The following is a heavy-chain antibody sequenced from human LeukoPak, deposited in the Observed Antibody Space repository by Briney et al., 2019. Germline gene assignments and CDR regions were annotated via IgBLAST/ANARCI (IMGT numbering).Heavy chain of an antibody. CDR1: GFTFSSYS. V-gene: IGHV3-48*01. J-gene: IGHJ4*02. CDR3: ARGPSKSTGGYFDY. Sequence: PGGSLRLSCAASGFTFSSYSMNWVRQAPGKGLEWVSYISSSSSTIYYADSVKGRFTISRDNAKNSLYLQMNSLRAEDTAVYYCARGPSKSTGGYFDYWGQGTLVTVSS. CDR2: ISSSSSTI. D-gene: IGHD2-8*02.